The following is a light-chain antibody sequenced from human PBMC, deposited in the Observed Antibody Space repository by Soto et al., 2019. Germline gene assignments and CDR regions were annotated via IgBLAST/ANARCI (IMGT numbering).Light chain of an antibody. Sequence: IQMSQSPSTLYASLGDRVTVTCRASQSINTWLAWYQQKPGKAPKLLMYKASTLQSGVPSRFSGNGSGTEFTLTISSLQPDDLAIYYCQQYSSSLLNFGGGTKVDIK. CDR1: QSINTW. CDR2: KAS. J-gene: IGKJ4*01. CDR3: QQYSSSLLN. V-gene: IGKV1-5*03.